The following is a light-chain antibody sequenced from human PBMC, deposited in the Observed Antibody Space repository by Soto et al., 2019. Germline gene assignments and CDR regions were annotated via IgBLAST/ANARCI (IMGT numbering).Light chain of an antibody. CDR1: SSDVGGYNY. CDR2: DVS. Sequence: QSALTQPASVSGSPGQSITISCTGTSSDVGGYNYVSWYPQHPGKAPKLMIYDVSNRPLGVSNRFAGSKSGNTASLTISGLQAEDEADDYFISYTSSSTYVFGPGTKVTVL. V-gene: IGLV2-14*01. J-gene: IGLJ1*01. CDR3: ISYTSSSTYV.